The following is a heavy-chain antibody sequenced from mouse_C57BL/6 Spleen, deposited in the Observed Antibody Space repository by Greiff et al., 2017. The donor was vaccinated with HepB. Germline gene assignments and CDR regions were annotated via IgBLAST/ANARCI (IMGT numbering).Heavy chain of an antibody. CDR1: GYTFTSYW. J-gene: IGHJ1*03. CDR2: IYPGSGST. D-gene: IGHD1-1*01. Sequence: QVQLQQSGAELVKPGASVKMSCKASGYTFTSYWITWVKQRPGQGLEWIGDIYPGSGSTNYNEKFKSKATLTVDTSSSTAYMQLSSLTSEDSAVYYCARPSITTVVADWYFDVWGTGTTVTVSS. CDR3: ARPSITTVVADWYFDV. V-gene: IGHV1-55*01.